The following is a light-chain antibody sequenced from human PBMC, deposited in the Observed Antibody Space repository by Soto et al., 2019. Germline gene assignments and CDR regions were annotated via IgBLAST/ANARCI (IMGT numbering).Light chain of an antibody. J-gene: IGKJ1*01. V-gene: IGKV3-15*01. CDR1: QFVSSR. CDR2: DTS. Sequence: EVVLTQSPATLSLSPGEIATLNFRASQFVSSRLAWYQRRPGQVPRLLIYDTSTRAPGISARFSGSGSGTEFTLTISSLQSEDFAVYYCQEYIQWPPGMFGPGTKVDIK. CDR3: QEYIQWPPGM.